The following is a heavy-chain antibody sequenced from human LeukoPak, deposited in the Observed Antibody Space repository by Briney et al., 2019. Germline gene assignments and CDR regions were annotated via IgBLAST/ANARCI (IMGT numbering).Heavy chain of an antibody. J-gene: IGHJ4*02. D-gene: IGHD5-24*01. V-gene: IGHV1-69*13. Sequence: SVNVSCKASGGTFSSYAISWVRQAPGQGLEWMGGIIPIFGTANYAQKFQGRVTITADESTSTAYMELSSLRSEDTAVYYCASCRDGYKPDYWGQGTLVTVSS. CDR2: IIPIFGTA. CDR3: ASCRDGYKPDY. CDR1: GGTFSSYA.